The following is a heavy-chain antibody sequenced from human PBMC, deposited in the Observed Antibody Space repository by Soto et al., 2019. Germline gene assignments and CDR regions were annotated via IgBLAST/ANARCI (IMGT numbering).Heavy chain of an antibody. CDR1: GYTFTGYY. CDR2: INPNSGGT. Sequence: ASVKVSCKASGYTFTGYYMHWVRQASGQGLEWMGWINPNSGGTNYAQKFQGWVTMTRDTSIGTAYMELSRLRSDDTAVYYCARASLPAGTGAFDIWGQGTMVTVSS. CDR3: ARASLPAGTGAFDI. J-gene: IGHJ3*02. D-gene: IGHD2-2*01. V-gene: IGHV1-2*04.